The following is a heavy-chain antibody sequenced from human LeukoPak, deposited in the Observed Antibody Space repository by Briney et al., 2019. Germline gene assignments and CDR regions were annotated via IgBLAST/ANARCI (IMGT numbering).Heavy chain of an antibody. J-gene: IGHJ3*02. V-gene: IGHV3-11*01. CDR1: GFTFSDYY. Sequence: PGGSLRLSCAASGFTFSDYYMSWIRQAPGKGLEWVSYISSSGSTIYYADSVKGRFTISRDNAKNSLYLQMNSLRAEDMALYYCAKDRKLYDFWSGYSDAFDIWGQGTMVTVSS. D-gene: IGHD3-3*01. CDR2: ISSSGSTI. CDR3: AKDRKLYDFWSGYSDAFDI.